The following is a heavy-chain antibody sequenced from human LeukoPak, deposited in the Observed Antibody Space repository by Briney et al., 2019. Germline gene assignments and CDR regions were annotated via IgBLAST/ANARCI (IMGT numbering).Heavy chain of an antibody. V-gene: IGHV3-30*04. Sequence: GGSLRLSCAASGFTFSSYAMHWLRQARGQGLEWVAVISYDGSNKYYADSVKGRFTISRDNSKNTLYLQMNSLRAEDTAVYYCARDPGYYYDSSGNPRVNYFDYWGQGTLVTVSS. D-gene: IGHD3-22*01. J-gene: IGHJ4*02. CDR2: ISYDGSNK. CDR3: ARDPGYYYDSSGNPRVNYFDY. CDR1: GFTFSSYA.